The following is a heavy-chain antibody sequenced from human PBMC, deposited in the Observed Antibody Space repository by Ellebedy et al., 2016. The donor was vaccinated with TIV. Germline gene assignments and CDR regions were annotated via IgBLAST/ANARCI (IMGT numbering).Heavy chain of an antibody. CDR2: ISDSGGNT. V-gene: IGHV3-23*01. CDR1: GFTFRDYA. Sequence: GGSLRLSXAASGFTFRDYAMSWVRQAPGEGLEWVSAISDSGGNTYYADSVKGRFSISRDNSKNTLLLQMNSLRAEDTAVYYCAKDLFQVPYRAGVDPWGQGTLVTVSS. J-gene: IGHJ5*02. D-gene: IGHD3-10*01. CDR3: AKDLFQVPYRAGVDP.